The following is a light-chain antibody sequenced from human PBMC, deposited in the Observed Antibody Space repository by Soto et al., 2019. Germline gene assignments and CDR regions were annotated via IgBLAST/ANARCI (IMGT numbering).Light chain of an antibody. Sequence: DIVMTQSPASLAVSLGERATINCKSSQSVLYSSNNTNYLAWYQQKPGQPPKLLIYWASTRESVVPDRFSGSGSGTDFTLTISSLQAEDVVVYYCQQYYSTPPTFGGWTKVDIK. CDR1: QSVLYSSNNTNY. J-gene: IGKJ4*01. CDR3: QQYYSTPPT. V-gene: IGKV4-1*01. CDR2: WAS.